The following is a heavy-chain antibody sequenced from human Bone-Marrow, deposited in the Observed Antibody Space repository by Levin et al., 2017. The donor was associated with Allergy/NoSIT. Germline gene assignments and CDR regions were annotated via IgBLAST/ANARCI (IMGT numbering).Heavy chain of an antibody. CDR1: GYRFTSYR. V-gene: IGHV1-18*01. Sequence: ASVKVSCKASGYRFTSYRITWVRQAPGQGLECMGWISTNNGDTNYVKKFQGRVTMTTDTSTATAYMELRSLTSDDTAVYYCAREVNYYDTSGYVDWFDPWGQGTPVTVSS. D-gene: IGHD3-22*01. CDR2: ISTNNGDT. CDR3: AREVNYYDTSGYVDWFDP. J-gene: IGHJ5*02.